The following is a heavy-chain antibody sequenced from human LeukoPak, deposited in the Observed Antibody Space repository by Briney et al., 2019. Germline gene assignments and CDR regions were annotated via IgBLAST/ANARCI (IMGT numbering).Heavy chain of an antibody. Sequence: SVKVSCKASGGTFSSYAISWVRQAPGQGLEWMGGIIPIFGTANYAQKFQGRVTINADKSTSTAYMELSSLRSEDTAVYYCARDGAAAGYIDYWGQGTLVIVSS. CDR2: IIPIFGTA. V-gene: IGHV1-69*06. CDR1: GGTFSSYA. J-gene: IGHJ4*02. CDR3: ARDGAAAGYIDY. D-gene: IGHD6-13*01.